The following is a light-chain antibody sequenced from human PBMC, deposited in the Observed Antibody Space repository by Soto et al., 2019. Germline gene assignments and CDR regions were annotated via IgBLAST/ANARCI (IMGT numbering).Light chain of an antibody. CDR1: SSDVGSYNL. Sequence: QSALTQPASVSGSPGQSITISCTGTSSDVGSYNLVSWYQQHPGKAPKLMIYEGSKRPSGVSNRFSGSKSGNTASLTISGLQAEDEAHYYCCSYAGSSTYVFGTRTKVTVL. CDR3: CSYAGSSTYV. V-gene: IGLV2-23*01. CDR2: EGS. J-gene: IGLJ1*01.